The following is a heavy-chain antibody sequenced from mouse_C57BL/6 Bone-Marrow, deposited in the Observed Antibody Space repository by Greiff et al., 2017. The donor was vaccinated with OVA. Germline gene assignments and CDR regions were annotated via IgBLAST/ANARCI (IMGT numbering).Heavy chain of an antibody. V-gene: IGHV1-26*01. CDR1: GYTFTDYY. CDR3: ARSPYYYGSSYYFDY. Sequence: EVQLQQSGPELVKPGASVKISCKASGYTFTDYYMNWVKQSHGKSLEWIGDINPNNGGTSYNQKFKGKATLTVDKSSSTAYMGLRSLTSEDSAVYYCARSPYYYGSSYYFDYWGQGTTLTVSS. J-gene: IGHJ2*01. D-gene: IGHD1-1*01. CDR2: INPNNGGT.